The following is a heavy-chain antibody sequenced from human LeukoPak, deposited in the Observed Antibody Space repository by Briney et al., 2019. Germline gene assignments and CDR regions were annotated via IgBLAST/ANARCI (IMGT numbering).Heavy chain of an antibody. Sequence: GRSLRLSCAASGFTFDDYAMHWVRQAPGKGLEWVSGISWNSGSIGYADSVKGRFTISRDNAKNSLYLQMNSLRAEGTALYYCAKDKGLGGSGSYYGFDYWGQGTLVTVSS. V-gene: IGHV3-9*01. D-gene: IGHD3-10*01. J-gene: IGHJ4*02. CDR1: GFTFDDYA. CDR2: ISWNSGSI. CDR3: AKDKGLGGSGSYYGFDY.